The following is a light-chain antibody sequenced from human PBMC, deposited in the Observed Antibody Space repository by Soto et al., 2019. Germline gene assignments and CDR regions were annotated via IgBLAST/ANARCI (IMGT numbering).Light chain of an antibody. J-gene: IGKJ4*01. CDR1: QSIRNF. Sequence: DLQMTQSPSSLCASLGDRVAVTCRASQSIRNFLNWVQHKPGNAPKVLISAASTLQSGVPPRLSGSGSGTEFTLTISSMKPDDFATYYCQQYNSFVTFGGGTKVDIK. V-gene: IGKV1-16*01. CDR2: AAS. CDR3: QQYNSFVT.